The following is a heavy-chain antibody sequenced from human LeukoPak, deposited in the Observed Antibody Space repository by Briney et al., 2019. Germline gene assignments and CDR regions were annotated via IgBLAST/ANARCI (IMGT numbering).Heavy chain of an antibody. CDR1: GFTFDDYS. Sequence: GGSLRLSCAASGFTFDDYSIHWGRQAPGKGLEWVSFISWDGVSTYYADSVKGRFTISRDNAKNSLYLQMNSLRAEDTAVYYCARDSYYSSGWYPPYFDYWGQGTLVTVSS. CDR3: ARDSYYSSGWYPPYFDY. CDR2: ISWDGVST. D-gene: IGHD6-19*01. V-gene: IGHV3-43*01. J-gene: IGHJ4*02.